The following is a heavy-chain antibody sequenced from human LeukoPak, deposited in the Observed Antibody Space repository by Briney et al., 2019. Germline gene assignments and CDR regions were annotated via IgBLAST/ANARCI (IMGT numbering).Heavy chain of an antibody. J-gene: IGHJ4*02. CDR2: ISSSSSYI. CDR3: ASSFPTVTTLDY. Sequence: PGGSLRLSCAASGFTFDDYAMHWVRQAPGKGLEWVSSISSSSSYIYYADSVKGRFTISRDNAKNSLYLQMNSLRAEDTAVYYCASSFPTVTTLDYWGQGTLVTVSS. CDR1: GFTFDDYA. D-gene: IGHD4-17*01. V-gene: IGHV3-21*01.